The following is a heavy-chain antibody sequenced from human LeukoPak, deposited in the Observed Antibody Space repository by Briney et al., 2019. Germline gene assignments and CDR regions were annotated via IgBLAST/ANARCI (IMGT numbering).Heavy chain of an antibody. CDR2: IWYEGSNK. V-gene: IGHV3-33*01. J-gene: IGHJ4*02. CDR1: GFTFSSYG. Sequence: GGSLRLSCAASGFTFSSYGMHGARQAPGRGLEGVAVIWYEGSNKYYADSVRGGVTISRDNSKSTLYLQKKSLRAEDTAVYDWARGEVSVVVVIDYRGQGTLVTVAS. CDR3: ARGEVSVVVVIDY. D-gene: IGHD3-22*01.